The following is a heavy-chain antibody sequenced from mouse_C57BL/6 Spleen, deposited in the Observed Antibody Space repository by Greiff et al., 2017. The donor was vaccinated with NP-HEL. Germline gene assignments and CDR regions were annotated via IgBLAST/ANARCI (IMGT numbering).Heavy chain of an antibody. CDR2: IYPGSGNT. Sequence: QVHVKQSGPELVKPGASVKISCKASGYSFTSYYIHWVKQRPGQGLEWIGWIYPGSGNTKYNEKFKGKATLTADTSSSTAYMQLSSLTSEDSAVYYCARGQLGLAYWGQGTLVTVSA. D-gene: IGHD1-3*01. J-gene: IGHJ3*01. V-gene: IGHV1-66*01. CDR1: GYSFTSYY. CDR3: ARGQLGLAY.